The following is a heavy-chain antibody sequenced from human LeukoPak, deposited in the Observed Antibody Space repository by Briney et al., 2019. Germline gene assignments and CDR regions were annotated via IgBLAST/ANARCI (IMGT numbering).Heavy chain of an antibody. V-gene: IGHV4-38-2*02. CDR3: ARGIAVAGPFDY. Sequence: SSETLSLTCTVSGYSISSGYYWGWIRQPPGKGLEWIGSIYHSGSTYYNPSLKSRVTISVDTSKNQFSLKLSSVTAADTAVYYCARGIAVAGPFDYWGQGTLVTVSS. CDR2: IYHSGST. CDR1: GYSISSGYY. J-gene: IGHJ4*02. D-gene: IGHD6-19*01.